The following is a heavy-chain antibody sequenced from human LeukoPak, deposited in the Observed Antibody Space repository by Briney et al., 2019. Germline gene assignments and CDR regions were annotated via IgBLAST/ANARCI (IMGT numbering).Heavy chain of an antibody. CDR1: GYIFTDYY. CDR2: INPNSGGT. V-gene: IGHV1-2*02. Sequence: ASVKISCKASGYIFTDYYIHWVRQAPGQGLEWMGWINPNSGGTNYAQEFQGRVTMTRNTSITTTYMDLSRLKSDDTAVYYCAREAVRYCGGDCQVDYWGQGTLVTVSS. D-gene: IGHD2-21*02. J-gene: IGHJ4*02. CDR3: AREAVRYCGGDCQVDY.